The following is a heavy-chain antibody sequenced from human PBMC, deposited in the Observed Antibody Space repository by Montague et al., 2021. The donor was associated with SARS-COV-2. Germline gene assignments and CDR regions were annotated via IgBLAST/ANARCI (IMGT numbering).Heavy chain of an antibody. V-gene: IGHV4-38-2*01. D-gene: IGHD1-26*01. CDR2: KFHSGST. J-gene: IGHJ4*02. CDR1: GGSISSGYY. CDR3: ARGVVGPTVLFLEY. Sequence: SETLSLTCVVSGGSISSGYYWGWIRQFPGKGLEWIGFKFHSGSTYYNPSLQSRVITSVDTSTNQVSLKLRSVSAADTAVYYCARGVVGPTVLFLEYWGQGILVAVSS.